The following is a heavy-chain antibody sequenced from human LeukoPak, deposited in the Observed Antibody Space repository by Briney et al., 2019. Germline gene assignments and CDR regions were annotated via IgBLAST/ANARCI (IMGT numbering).Heavy chain of an antibody. V-gene: IGHV3-23*01. CDR2: ITGSGGST. D-gene: IGHD6-13*01. CDR1: GFTFRSYA. J-gene: IGHJ4*02. CDR3: AKSVSGNIAAGLDY. Sequence: GGSLRLSCAASGFTFRSYAMTWVRQAPGKGLEWVSVITGSGGSTYYADSVKGRFTISRDNSKETLYLQMNMRADDTAVYYCAKSVSGNIAAGLDYWGQGTLVTVSS.